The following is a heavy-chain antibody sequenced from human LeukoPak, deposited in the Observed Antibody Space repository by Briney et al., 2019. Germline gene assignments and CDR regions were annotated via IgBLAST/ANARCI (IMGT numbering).Heavy chain of an antibody. J-gene: IGHJ4*02. CDR1: GGSVSSGSYY. D-gene: IGHD3-3*01. V-gene: IGHV4-61*01. CDR3: AKDPFGVVIPFDY. CDR2: IYYSGST. Sequence: SETLSLTCTVSGGSVSSGSYYWSWIRQPPGKGLEWIGYIYYSGSTNYNPSLKSRVTISVDTSKNQFSLKLSSVTAADTAVYYCAKDPFGVVIPFDYWGQGTLVTVSS.